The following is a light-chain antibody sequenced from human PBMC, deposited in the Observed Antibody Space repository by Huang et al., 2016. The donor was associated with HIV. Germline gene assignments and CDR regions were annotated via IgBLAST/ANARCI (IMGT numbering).Light chain of an antibody. V-gene: IGKV3-20*01. J-gene: IGKJ1*01. CDR1: QSVTGNY. Sequence: EIVLTQSPGTLSLSPGESATLSCRASQSVTGNYLAWFQQKRGQAPRLLIYGASNRTAGVPQRFSGSGSGTDFTLTISRLEAEDFAVYYCQQYGRSRTFGRGTKVDIK. CDR3: QQYGRSRT. CDR2: GAS.